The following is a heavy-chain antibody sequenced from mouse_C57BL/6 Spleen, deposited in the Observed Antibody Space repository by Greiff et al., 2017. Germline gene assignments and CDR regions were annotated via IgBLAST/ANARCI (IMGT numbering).Heavy chain of an antibody. D-gene: IGHD3-1*01. V-gene: IGHV5-4*01. CDR2: ISDGGSYT. J-gene: IGHJ2*01. CDR3: ARGLGYAYYFDY. Sequence: EVQRVESGAGLVKPGGSLKLSCAASGFTFSSYAMSWVRQTPEKRLEWVATISDGGSYTYYPDNVKGRFTISRDNAKNNRYLQMSHLKSEDTAMYYCARGLGYAYYFDYWGQGTTLTVSS. CDR1: GFTFSSYA.